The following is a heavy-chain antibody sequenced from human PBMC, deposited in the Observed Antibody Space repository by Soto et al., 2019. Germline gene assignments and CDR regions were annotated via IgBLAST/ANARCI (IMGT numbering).Heavy chain of an antibody. Sequence: QVQLVESGGGVVQPGRSLRLSCAASGFTFSSYGMHWVRQAPGKGLGWVAGISYAGSNKYYADSVKGRFTISRDNSKNTLYLQMNSLRAEDTAVYYCAKALGGGFIVLMVYAFVDYWGQGTLVTVSS. CDR2: ISYAGSNK. J-gene: IGHJ4*02. D-gene: IGHD2-8*01. CDR3: AKALGGGFIVLMVYAFVDY. V-gene: IGHV3-30*18. CDR1: GFTFSSYG.